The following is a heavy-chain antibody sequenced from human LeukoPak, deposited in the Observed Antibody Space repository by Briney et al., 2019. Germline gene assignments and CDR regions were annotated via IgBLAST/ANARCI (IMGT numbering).Heavy chain of an antibody. CDR3: ARDPVLIMVSTPLDY. Sequence: ASVKVSCKASGYNFNSYGISWVRQAPGQGLEWMGWISPHNGNTNYAQRFQGRVTMTTDTSTSTAYMELRSLRSDDTAVYYCARDPVLIMVSTPLDYWGQGTLVTVSS. CDR2: ISPHNGNT. D-gene: IGHD2-8*01. V-gene: IGHV1-18*01. CDR1: GYNFNSYG. J-gene: IGHJ4*02.